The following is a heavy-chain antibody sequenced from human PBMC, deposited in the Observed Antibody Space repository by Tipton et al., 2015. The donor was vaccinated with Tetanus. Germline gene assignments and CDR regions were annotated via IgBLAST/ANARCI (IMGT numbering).Heavy chain of an antibody. V-gene: IGHV3-48*02. CDR1: GFTFSSYS. D-gene: IGHD5-24*01. J-gene: IGHJ4*02. Sequence: QLVQSGGGLVQPGGSLRLSCAASGFTFSSYSMNWVRQAPGKGLEWVSYISSSSSTIYYADSVKGRFTISRDNAKNSLYLQMNSLRDEDTAVYYCARDRDGYNTEPFDYWGQGTLVTVSS. CDR2: ISSSSSTI. CDR3: ARDRDGYNTEPFDY.